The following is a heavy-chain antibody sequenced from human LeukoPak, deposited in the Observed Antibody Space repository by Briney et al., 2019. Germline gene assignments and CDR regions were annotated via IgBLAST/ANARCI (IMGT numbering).Heavy chain of an antibody. J-gene: IGHJ5*02. CDR3: VRHDGLPALNWFDP. D-gene: IGHD2-2*01. Sequence: SETLSHTCTVSGAPISGSGRYWGWIRQPPGKGPEWIGSIFYSGTTYYNPSLKSRVSIPVDTSKYQFSLHLSSVTAADTAVYYCVRHDGLPALNWFDPWGQGTLVTVSS. CDR1: GAPISGSGRY. V-gene: IGHV4-39*01. CDR2: IFYSGTT.